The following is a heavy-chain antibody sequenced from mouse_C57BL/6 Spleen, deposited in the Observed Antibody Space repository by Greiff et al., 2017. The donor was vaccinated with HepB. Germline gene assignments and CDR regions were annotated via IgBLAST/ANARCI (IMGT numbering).Heavy chain of an antibody. J-gene: IGHJ4*01. CDR3: ASSGSKSLYDYAMDY. D-gene: IGHD3-2*02. Sequence: VPLPQSGAELMKPGASVQLSCKATGYTFPGYWIAWVQQRPGHGLEWIGEILPGSGSTNYNEKFKGKATFTADTSSNTAYMQLSSLTTEDSAIYYCASSGSKSLYDYAMDYWGQGTSVTVSS. CDR2: ILPGSGST. V-gene: IGHV1-9*01. CDR1: GYTFPGYW.